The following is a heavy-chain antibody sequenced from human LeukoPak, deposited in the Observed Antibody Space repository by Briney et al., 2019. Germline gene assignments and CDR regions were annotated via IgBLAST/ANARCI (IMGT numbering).Heavy chain of an antibody. V-gene: IGHV3-11*03. CDR1: GFTFSDYY. Sequence: GESLRLSCTASGFTFSDYYMSWIRQAPGKGLEWVSYISSSSYTNYADSVKGRFTISRDNAKNSLYLQMNSLRAEDTAVYYCARWTWGVAAAGADAFDIWGQGTMVTESS. J-gene: IGHJ3*02. CDR2: ISSSSYT. D-gene: IGHD6-13*01. CDR3: ARWTWGVAAAGADAFDI.